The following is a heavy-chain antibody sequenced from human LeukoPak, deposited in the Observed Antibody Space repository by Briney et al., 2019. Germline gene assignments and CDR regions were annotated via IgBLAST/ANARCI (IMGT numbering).Heavy chain of an antibody. J-gene: IGHJ3*02. CDR3: ARDPIIAAAGTGGAFDI. V-gene: IGHV7-4-1*02. CDR2: INTNTGNP. Sequence: GASVKVSCKASGYTFTSYAMNWVRQAPGQGLEWMGWINTNTGNPTYAQGFTGRFVFSLDTSVSTAYLQISSLKAEDTAVYYCARDPIIAAAGTGGAFDIWGQGTMVIVSS. CDR1: GYTFTSYA. D-gene: IGHD6-13*01.